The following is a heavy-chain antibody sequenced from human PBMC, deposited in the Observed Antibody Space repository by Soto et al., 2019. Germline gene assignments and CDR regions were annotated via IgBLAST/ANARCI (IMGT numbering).Heavy chain of an antibody. CDR3: ARVTGRYYYGMDV. CDR1: GGSFSGYY. CDR2: INHSGST. J-gene: IGHJ6*02. V-gene: IGHV4-34*01. Sequence: SETLSVTCAVYGGSFSGYYWSWIRQPPGKGLEWIGEINHSGSTNYNPSLKSRVTISVDTSKNQFSLKLSSVTAADTAVYYCARVTGRYYYGMDVWGQGTTVTVS.